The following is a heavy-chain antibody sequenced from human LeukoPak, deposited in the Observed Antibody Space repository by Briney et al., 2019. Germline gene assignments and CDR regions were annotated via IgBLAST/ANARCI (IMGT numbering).Heavy chain of an antibody. Sequence: ASETLSLTCTVSGGSISSYYWSWIRQPPGKGLEWIGYIYYSGSTNYNPSLKSRVTISVDTSKNQFSLKLSSVTAADTAVYYCARTTYYYDSSGYNRGYYYGMDVWGQGTTVTVSS. V-gene: IGHV4-59*08. CDR1: GGSISSYY. J-gene: IGHJ6*02. CDR3: ARTTYYYDSSGYNRGYYYGMDV. D-gene: IGHD3-22*01. CDR2: IYYSGST.